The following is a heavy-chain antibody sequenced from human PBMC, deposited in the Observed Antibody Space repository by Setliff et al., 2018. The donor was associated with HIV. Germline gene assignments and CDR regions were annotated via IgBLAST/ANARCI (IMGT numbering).Heavy chain of an antibody. V-gene: IGHV3-13*01. Sequence: SLKISCAASGFTFVNHDIEWVRQDPGKGLEWVSHIGTACYTYYLDSVKGRVTISREDARKSGYLQMNSLRDDDTAVYFCARTAYYRDSSGYYSVAFDMWGPGTMVTVSS. J-gene: IGHJ3*02. CDR2: IGTACYT. CDR3: ARTAYYRDSSGYYSVAFDM. CDR1: GFTFVNHD. D-gene: IGHD3-22*01.